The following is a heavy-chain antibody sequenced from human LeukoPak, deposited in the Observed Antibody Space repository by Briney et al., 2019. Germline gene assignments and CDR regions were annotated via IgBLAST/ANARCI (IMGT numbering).Heavy chain of an antibody. Sequence: PSETLSLTCTVSGGSLSSYYWSWIRQPPGKGLEWIGYIYYSGSSNYNPPLKSRVTISGDTSNNQFSLKLSSVTAADTAVYYCASGDAGIARFDYWGQGTLVTVPS. CDR2: IYYSGSS. V-gene: IGHV4-59*08. D-gene: IGHD6-13*01. CDR1: GGSLSSYY. J-gene: IGHJ4*02. CDR3: ASGDAGIARFDY.